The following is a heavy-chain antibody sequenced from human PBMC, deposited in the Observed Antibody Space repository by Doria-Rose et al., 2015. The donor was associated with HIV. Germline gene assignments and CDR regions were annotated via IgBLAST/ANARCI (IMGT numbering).Heavy chain of an antibody. D-gene: IGHD3-10*01. CDR3: ARLGNYDSGSTFDY. CDR1: GYIFTNYW. J-gene: IGHJ4*02. V-gene: IGHV5-51*01. CDR2: IYPGASNT. Sequence: EVQLVQSRAEVKKPGESLKISCKASGYIFTNYWFGWVRQMPGKGLEWMGIIYPGASNTRYSPSFQGQVTFSADKSISTAYLQWSSLKASDTAMYYCARLGNYDSGSTFDYWGQGTLVTVSS.